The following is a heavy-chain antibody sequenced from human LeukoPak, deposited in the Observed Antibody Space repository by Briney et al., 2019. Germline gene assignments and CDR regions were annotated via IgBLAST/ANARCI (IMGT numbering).Heavy chain of an antibody. CDR2: INPNSGGT. D-gene: IGHD6-6*01. J-gene: IGHJ6*03. CDR3: ARARSRYSSSSRRNYYYYYMDV. CDR1: GYTFIGYY. Sequence: GASVKVSCKASGYTFIGYYMHWVRQAPGQGLEWMGWINPNSGGTNYAQKFQGRVTITADKSTSTAYMELSSLRSEDTAVYYCARARSRYSSSSRRNYYYYYMDVWGKGTTVTVSS. V-gene: IGHV1-2*02.